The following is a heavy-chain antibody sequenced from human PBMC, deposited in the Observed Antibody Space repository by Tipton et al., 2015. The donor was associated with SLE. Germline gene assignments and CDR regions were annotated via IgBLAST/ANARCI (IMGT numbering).Heavy chain of an antibody. CDR3: TRAVQNYYASGIDYFEY. Sequence: SLRLSCAASGFTFSGSAMHWVRQASGKGLEWVGRIRSKANSYATAYAASVKGRFTMSRDDSRSIAYLQLNSLKTEDTAVYYCTRAVQNYYASGIDYFEYWGQGTLVTVSS. D-gene: IGHD3-10*01. J-gene: IGHJ4*02. CDR2: IRSKANSYAT. V-gene: IGHV3-73*01. CDR1: GFTFSGSA.